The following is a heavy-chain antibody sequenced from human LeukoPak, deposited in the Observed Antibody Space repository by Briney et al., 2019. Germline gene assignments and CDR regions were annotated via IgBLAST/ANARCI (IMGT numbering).Heavy chain of an antibody. CDR2: IHHSGST. J-gene: IGHJ4*02. Sequence: TSETLSLTCVVSGYSICSGYYWGWIRQPPGKGLEWIGSIHHSGSTYYNPSLKSRVTISIDTSKNQFSMKLSSVTAADTAVYYCARHFGYSSSWPFDYWGQGTLVTVSS. CDR3: ARHFGYSSSWPFDY. V-gene: IGHV4-38-2*01. CDR1: GYSICSGYY. D-gene: IGHD6-13*01.